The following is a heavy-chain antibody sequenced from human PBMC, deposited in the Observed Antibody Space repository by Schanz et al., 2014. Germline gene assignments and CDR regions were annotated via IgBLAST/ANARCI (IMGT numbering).Heavy chain of an antibody. J-gene: IGHJ4*02. CDR2: IRYDGTNK. V-gene: IGHV3-33*03. D-gene: IGHD2-2*01. Sequence: LVESGGGVVQPGRSLRLSCAASGFTFSSYGMHWVRQAPDKGLEWVAYIRYDGTNKDYADSVKGRFTISRDNAKNSLYLQMTGLRAEDTAVYYCAAHETLSTTACYPSWGQGTLVAVSS. CDR3: AAHETLSTTACYPS. CDR1: GFTFSSYG.